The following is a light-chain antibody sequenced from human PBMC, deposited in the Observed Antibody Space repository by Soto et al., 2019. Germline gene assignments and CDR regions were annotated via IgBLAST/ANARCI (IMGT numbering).Light chain of an antibody. CDR3: QQYNNWPIT. V-gene: IGKV3-15*01. J-gene: IGKJ5*01. Sequence: VMTQSPATLSVSPGERVTLSCRSSQSVGDNLAWFQQKPGQGPRLLIYCASTRATGIPVRFSGSGSETDFTLTISSLRSEDSAVDLCQQYNNWPITFGQGIRLEI. CDR1: QSVGDN. CDR2: CAS.